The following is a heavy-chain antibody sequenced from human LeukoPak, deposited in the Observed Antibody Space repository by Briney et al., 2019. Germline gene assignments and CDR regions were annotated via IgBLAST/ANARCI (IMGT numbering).Heavy chain of an antibody. Sequence: GGSLRLSCAASGFTFSNAWMSWARQAPGKGLEWVGRIKSKTDGGTTDYAAPVKGRFTISRDDSKNTLYLQMYSLKTEDTAVYYCTTGTYYSSSSGTDYWGQGTLVTVSS. J-gene: IGHJ4*02. CDR2: IKSKTDGGTT. CDR3: TTGTYYSSSSGTDY. D-gene: IGHD6-6*01. V-gene: IGHV3-15*01. CDR1: GFTFSNAW.